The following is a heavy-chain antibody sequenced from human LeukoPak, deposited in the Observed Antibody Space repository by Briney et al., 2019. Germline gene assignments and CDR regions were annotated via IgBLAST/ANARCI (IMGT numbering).Heavy chain of an antibody. Sequence: PGGSLRLSCAASGFTFSSYDMSWVRQAPGKGLEWVSAISGSGGSTYYADSVKGRFTISRDKSKNTLYLQMNTLRAEDTAVYFCAVAIEGEYQFNFDDWGQGTPVTVSS. CDR1: GFTFSSYD. CDR2: ISGSGGST. V-gene: IGHV3-23*01. CDR3: AVAIEGEYQFNFDD. J-gene: IGHJ4*02. D-gene: IGHD3-16*01.